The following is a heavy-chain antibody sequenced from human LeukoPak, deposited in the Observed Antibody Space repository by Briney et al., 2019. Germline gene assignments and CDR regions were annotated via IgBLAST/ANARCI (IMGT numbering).Heavy chain of an antibody. V-gene: IGHV1-69*13. CDR3: ARGSCYDSSGYPIDY. J-gene: IGHJ4*02. Sequence: WASVKVSCEASGGTFSSYAISWVRQAPGQGLEWMGGIIPIFGTANYAQKFQGRVTITADESTSTAYMELSSLRSEDTAVYYCARGSCYDSSGYPIDYWGQGTLVTVSS. CDR2: IIPIFGTA. D-gene: IGHD3-22*01. CDR1: GGTFSSYA.